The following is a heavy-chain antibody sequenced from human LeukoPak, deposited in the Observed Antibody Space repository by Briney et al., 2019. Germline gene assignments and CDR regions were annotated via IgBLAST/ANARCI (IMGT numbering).Heavy chain of an antibody. CDR2: TYYRSTWYN. Sequence: SQTLSLTCAISGDSVSSNSVTWNWIRQSPSRGLEWLGRTYYRSTWYNDYAVSVRGRITINPDTSKNQFSLQLNSVTPEDTAVYYCARDRVVDGERGFDYWGQGTLVTVSS. CDR3: ARDRVVDGERGFDY. CDR1: GDSVSSNSVT. J-gene: IGHJ4*02. V-gene: IGHV6-1*01. D-gene: IGHD3-10*01.